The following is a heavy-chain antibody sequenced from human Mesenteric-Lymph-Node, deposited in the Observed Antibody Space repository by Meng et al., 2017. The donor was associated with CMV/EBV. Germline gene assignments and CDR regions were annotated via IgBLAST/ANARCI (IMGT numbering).Heavy chain of an antibody. D-gene: IGHD3-3*01. Sequence: GGSLRLSCAASGFTFSSYWMSWVRQAPGKGLEWVANIKQDGSEKYYVDSVKGRFTISRDNAKNSLYLQMNSLGAEDTAVYYCARDLYDFWSGYAWGYYYYGMDVWGQGTTVTVSS. CDR3: ARDLYDFWSGYAWGYYYYGMDV. V-gene: IGHV3-7*01. CDR1: GFTFSSYW. CDR2: IKQDGSEK. J-gene: IGHJ6*02.